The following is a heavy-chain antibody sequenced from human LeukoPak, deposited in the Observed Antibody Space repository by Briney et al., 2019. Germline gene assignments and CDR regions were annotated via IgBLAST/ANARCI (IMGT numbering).Heavy chain of an antibody. D-gene: IGHD6-19*01. CDR3: ATRQWLVTNNWFDP. Sequence: SETLSLTCAVYGGSFSGYYWSWIRQPPGKGLEWIGEINHSGSTNYNPSLKSRVTISVDTSKNQFSLKLSSVTAADTAVYYCATRQWLVTNNWFDPWGQGTLVTVSS. J-gene: IGHJ5*02. V-gene: IGHV4-34*01. CDR2: INHSGST. CDR1: GGSFSGYY.